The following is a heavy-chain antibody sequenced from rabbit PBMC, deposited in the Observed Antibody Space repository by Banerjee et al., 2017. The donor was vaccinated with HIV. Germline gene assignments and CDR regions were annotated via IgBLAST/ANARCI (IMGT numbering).Heavy chain of an antibody. CDR2: IYAGFSGST. CDR3: ARVTVAGGSGPYYFNL. D-gene: IGHD4-2*01. V-gene: IGHV1S45*01. Sequence: QQQLEESGGGLVKPGASLTLTCTASGFTLSTYWIYWVRQAPGKGLEWIACIYAGFSGSTWYASWAKGRFTISKTSSTTVTLQMTSLTAADTATYFCARVTVAGGSGPYYFNLWGPGTLVTVS. CDR1: GFTLSTYW. J-gene: IGHJ4*01.